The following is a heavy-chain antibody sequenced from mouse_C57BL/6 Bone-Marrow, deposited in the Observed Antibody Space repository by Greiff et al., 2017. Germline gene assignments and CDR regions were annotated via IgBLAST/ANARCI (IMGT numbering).Heavy chain of an antibody. V-gene: IGHV1-81*01. CDR3: SRGESGWSALFSY. CDR1: GYTFTSYG. J-gene: IGHJ3*01. CDR2: IYPRSGNT. D-gene: IGHD1-3*01. Sequence: QVQLQQSGAELARPGASVKLSCKASGYTFTSYGISWVKQRTGQGLEWIGEIYPRSGNTYYNEKFKGKATLTADKSSSTAYMELRSLTSEDSAVYFWSRGESGWSALFSYWGQGTLVTVSA.